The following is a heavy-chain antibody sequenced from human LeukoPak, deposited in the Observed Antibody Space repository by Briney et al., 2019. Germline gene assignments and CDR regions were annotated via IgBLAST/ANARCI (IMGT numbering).Heavy chain of an antibody. CDR1: GFTFSSYA. Sequence: GGSLRLSCAASGFTFSSYAMSWVRQAPGKGLEWVSAISGSGGSTYYADSVKGRFTISRDNSKNTLYLQMNSLRAEDTAVYYCAKDKRWQLVRGDAFDIWGQGTMVTVSS. CDR3: AKDKRWQLVRGDAFDI. CDR2: ISGSGGST. D-gene: IGHD6-6*01. V-gene: IGHV3-23*01. J-gene: IGHJ3*02.